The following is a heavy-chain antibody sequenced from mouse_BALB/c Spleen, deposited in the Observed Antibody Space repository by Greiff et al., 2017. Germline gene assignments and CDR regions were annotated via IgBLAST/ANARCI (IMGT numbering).Heavy chain of an antibody. CDR1: GDSITSGY. CDR2: ISYSGST. V-gene: IGHV3-8*02. J-gene: IGHJ3*01. Sequence: EVHLVESGPSLVKPSQTLSLTCSVTGDSITSGYWNWIRKFPGNKLEYMGYISYSGSTYYNPSLKSRISITRDTSKNQYYLQLNSVTTEDTATYYCARAPFYGSSLWFAYWGQGTLVTVSA. D-gene: IGHD1-1*01. CDR3: ARAPFYGSSLWFAY.